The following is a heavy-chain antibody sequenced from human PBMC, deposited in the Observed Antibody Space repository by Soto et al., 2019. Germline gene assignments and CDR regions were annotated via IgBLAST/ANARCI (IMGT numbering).Heavy chain of an antibody. D-gene: IGHD2-21*01. J-gene: IGHJ3*02. CDR3: ARGVTANHIGGDGFAI. CDR2: IMPVFGTP. CDR1: GGSFSSYM. Sequence: QVLLVQSGAEVKKPGSSVKVSCQAAGGSFSSYMVSWVRQAPGQGLDYMGGIMPVFGTPTYTEKFQGRVTITADESTGTAYVELTSLKSDDTAVYYCARGVTANHIGGDGFAIWGQGTLVAVPS. V-gene: IGHV1-69*01.